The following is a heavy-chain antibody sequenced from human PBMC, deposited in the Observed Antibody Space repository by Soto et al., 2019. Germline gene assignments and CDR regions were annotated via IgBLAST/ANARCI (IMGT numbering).Heavy chain of an antibody. D-gene: IGHD1-26*01. CDR1: RFTFSNSA. J-gene: IGHJ5*02. V-gene: IGHV3-23*01. CDR2: ISGSSGST. Sequence: GGSLRLSCAASRFTFSNSAMSWVRQAPGKGLEWVSIISGSSGSTYYTDSVKGRFTISRDNSKNTVYLQMNSLTVDDTAVYFCARARSHTGSFSVDWFDPWGPGALVTVSS. CDR3: ARARSHTGSFSVDWFDP.